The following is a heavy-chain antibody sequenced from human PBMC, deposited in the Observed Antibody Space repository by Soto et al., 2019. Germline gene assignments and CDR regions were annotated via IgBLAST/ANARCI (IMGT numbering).Heavy chain of an antibody. J-gene: IGHJ4*02. CDR2: ISGSGGST. D-gene: IGHD3-9*01. Sequence: EVQLLESGGGLVQPGGSLRLSCAASGFTFSSYVMSWVRQAPGKGLEWVSAISGSGGSTYYADSVKGRFTISRDNSKNTLYLQMNSLRAEDTAVYYCAKGRLTYYDILTGYRDWGQGTLVTVSS. CDR1: GFTFSSYV. CDR3: AKGRLTYYDILTGYRD. V-gene: IGHV3-23*01.